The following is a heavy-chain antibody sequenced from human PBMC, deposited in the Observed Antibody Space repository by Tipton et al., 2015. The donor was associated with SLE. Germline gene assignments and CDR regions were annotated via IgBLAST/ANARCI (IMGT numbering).Heavy chain of an antibody. D-gene: IGHD2/OR15-2a*01. CDR1: GGTFSRFT. CDR3: AKDSEYILRYYYYMDV. CDR2: IIPIFGTA. V-gene: IGHV1-69*01. J-gene: IGHJ6*02. Sequence: QLVQSGAEVKKPGSSVKVSCKASGGTFSRFTISWVRQAPGQGLEWMGGIIPIFGTADYAQKFQGRVTITADESTNTAEMELSSLRSEDTAVYYCAKDSEYILRYYYYMDVWGQGTTVTVSS.